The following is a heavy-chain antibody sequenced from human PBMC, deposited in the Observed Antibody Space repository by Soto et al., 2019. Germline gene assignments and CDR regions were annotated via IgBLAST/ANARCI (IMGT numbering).Heavy chain of an antibody. J-gene: IGHJ4*02. CDR2: TYFRSKWYN. CDR3: ARDRRTARPGGGNYFDY. CDR1: GDSVSSNTAS. Sequence: SPTLSLTCAISGDSVSSNTASWNWIRQSPSRGLEWLGRTYFRSKWYNDYAVSVKSRIIINPDTSNNQFSLQLSSVTAADTAVYYCARDRRTARPGGGNYFDYWGQGTLVTVSS. V-gene: IGHV6-1*01. D-gene: IGHD6-6*01.